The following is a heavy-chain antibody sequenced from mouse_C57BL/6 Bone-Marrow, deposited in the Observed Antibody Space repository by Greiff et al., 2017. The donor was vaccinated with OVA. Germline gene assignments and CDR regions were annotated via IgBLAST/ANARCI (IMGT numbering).Heavy chain of an antibody. J-gene: IGHJ1*03. CDR1: GYTFTDYY. CDR3: ARYYGSSYKWYFDV. Sequence: VQLQQSGAELVKPGASVKISCKASGYTFTDYYINWVKQRPGQGLEWIGKIGPGSGSTYYNEKFKSKATLTVDKPSSTAYMQLSSRTSEDSAVYYCARYYGSSYKWYFDVWGTGTTVTVSS. V-gene: IGHV1-77*01. CDR2: IGPGSGST. D-gene: IGHD1-1*01.